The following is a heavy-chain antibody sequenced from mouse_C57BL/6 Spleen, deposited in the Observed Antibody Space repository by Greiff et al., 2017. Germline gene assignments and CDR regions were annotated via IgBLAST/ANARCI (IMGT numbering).Heavy chain of an antibody. CDR2: IDPETGGT. D-gene: IGHD1-1*02. J-gene: IGHJ2*01. V-gene: IGHV1-15*01. CDR3: TRGVWSDY. Sequence: VQRVESGAELVRPGASVTLSCKASGYTFTDYEMHWVKQTPVHGLEWIGAIDPETGGTAYNPKFKGKAILTADKSSSTAYMELRSLTSEDSAVDYCTRGVWSDYWGQGTTLTVSS. CDR1: GYTFTDYE.